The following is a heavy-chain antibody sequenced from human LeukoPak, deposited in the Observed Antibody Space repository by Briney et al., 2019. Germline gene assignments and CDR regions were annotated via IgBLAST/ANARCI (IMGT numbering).Heavy chain of an antibody. CDR2: ISSSGSTI. J-gene: IGHJ4*02. Sequence: GGSLRLSCAASGFTFSSYEMNWVRQAPGKGLKWVSYISSSGSTIYYADSVKGRFTISRDNAKNSLYLQMNSLRAEDTAVYYCASPLLWFGELTDYWGQGTLVTVSS. V-gene: IGHV3-48*03. CDR1: GFTFSSYE. D-gene: IGHD3-10*01. CDR3: ASPLLWFGELTDY.